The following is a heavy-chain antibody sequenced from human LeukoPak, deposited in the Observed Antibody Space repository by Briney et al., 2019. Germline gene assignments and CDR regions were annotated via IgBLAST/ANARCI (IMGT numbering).Heavy chain of an antibody. CDR3: ARGDISVMEEGPYWFDP. V-gene: IGHV1-2*02. CDR2: INPNSGGT. CDR1: GYTFTGFY. Sequence: ASVKVSCKASGYTFTGFYVHWVRQAPGQGLEWMGWINPNSGGTNYARKFQGRVTMTRDTSISTAYVELRRLRSDDTATYYCARGDISVMEEGPYWFDPWGQGTLVTVSS. D-gene: IGHD3-22*01. J-gene: IGHJ5*02.